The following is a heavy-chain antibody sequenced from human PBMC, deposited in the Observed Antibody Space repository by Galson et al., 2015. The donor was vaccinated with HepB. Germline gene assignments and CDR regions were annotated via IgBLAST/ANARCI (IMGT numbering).Heavy chain of an antibody. Sequence: SVKVSCKASGYTFTGYGMHWVRQAPGQRLEWMGWISVGNGYTKYSQKFQGRVTITRDTSASTAHMELSSLRSEDTAVYYCARVPGYYYDTSGHFDYWGQGTLVTVSS. V-gene: IGHV1-3*01. D-gene: IGHD3-22*01. CDR3: ARVPGYYYDTSGHFDY. J-gene: IGHJ4*02. CDR1: GYTFTGYG. CDR2: ISVGNGYT.